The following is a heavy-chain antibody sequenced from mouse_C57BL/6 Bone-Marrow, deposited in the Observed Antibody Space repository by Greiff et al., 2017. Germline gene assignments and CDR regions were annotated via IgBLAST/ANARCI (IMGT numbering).Heavy chain of an antibody. V-gene: IGHV1-15*01. J-gene: IGHJ3*01. CDR3: SRGYYSRSAAWFAD. Sequence: QVQLQQSGAELVRPGASVKLSCKASGYTFTGYEMHWVKQTPVHGLEWIGTIDPATGGTDYNQKFKGKAKLTADKSSSTAYMELRSLTSEDAAVYYCSRGYYSRSAAWFADWGQGTTVTVAA. D-gene: IGHD1-1*01. CDR1: GYTFTGYE. CDR2: IDPATGGT.